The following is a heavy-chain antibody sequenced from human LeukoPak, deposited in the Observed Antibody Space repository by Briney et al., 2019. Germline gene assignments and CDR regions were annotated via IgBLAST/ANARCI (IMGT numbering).Heavy chain of an antibody. CDR2: IKQDGSEK. V-gene: IGHV3-7*01. D-gene: IGHD3-22*01. Sequence: VPLGGSLRLSCAASGFSFSSYWMRWVRQAPGKGLEWVAKIKQDGSEKWYVDSVKGRFTISRDNAKNSLFLHMNSLRAEDTAVYYCASCSDDLGSPMIYWGQGTLVTVSS. J-gene: IGHJ4*02. CDR3: ASCSDDLGSPMIY. CDR1: GFSFSSYW.